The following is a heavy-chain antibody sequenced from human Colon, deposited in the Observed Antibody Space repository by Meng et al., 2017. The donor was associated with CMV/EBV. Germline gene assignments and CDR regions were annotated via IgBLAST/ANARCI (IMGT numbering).Heavy chain of an antibody. CDR1: GFTFSFHW. CDR3: ASIDNLAARQAFDI. J-gene: IGHJ3*02. CDR2: IDSDGSSI. D-gene: IGHD6-6*01. V-gene: IGHV3-74*01. Sequence: GESLKISCAASGFTFSFHWMHWVRQTPGKGLMWVSRIDSDGSSITYADSVRGRFTTSRDNAKNTLYLQMHSLRAEDTAVYYCASIDNLAARQAFDIWGQGTMVTVSS.